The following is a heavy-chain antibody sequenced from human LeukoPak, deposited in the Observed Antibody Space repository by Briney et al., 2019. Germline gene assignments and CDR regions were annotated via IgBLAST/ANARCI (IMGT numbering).Heavy chain of an antibody. J-gene: IGHJ6*02. CDR2: IHTGGNT. V-gene: IGHV3-53*01. CDR3: ASIRYFDWLYLDV. D-gene: IGHD3-9*01. CDR1: GFAVSSNY. Sequence: GGSLRLSCTASGFAVSSNYINWVRQAPGKGLEWVSVIHTGGNTYYADSVKGRFTISRDNAKNSLYLQMNSLRAEDTAVYYCASIRYFDWLYLDVWGQGTTVTVSS.